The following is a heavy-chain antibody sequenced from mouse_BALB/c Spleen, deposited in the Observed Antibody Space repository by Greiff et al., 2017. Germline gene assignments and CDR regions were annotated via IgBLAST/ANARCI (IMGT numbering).Heavy chain of an antibody. J-gene: IGHJ4*01. Sequence: EVKLVESGGGLVQPGGSRKLSCAASGFTFSDYGMAWVRQAPGKGPEWVAFISNLAYSIYYADTVTGRFTISRENAKNTLYLEMSSLRSEDTAMYYCARDRGEDYAMDYWGQGTSVTVSS. CDR3: ARDRGEDYAMDY. V-gene: IGHV5-15*02. CDR2: ISNLAYSI. CDR1: GFTFSDYG. D-gene: IGHD2-13*01.